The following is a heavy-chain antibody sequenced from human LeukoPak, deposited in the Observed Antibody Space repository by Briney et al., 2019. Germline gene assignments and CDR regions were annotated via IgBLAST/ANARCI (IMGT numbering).Heavy chain of an antibody. D-gene: IGHD3/OR15-3a*01. CDR2: IYYSGST. J-gene: IGHJ2*01. V-gene: IGHV4-39*07. CDR3: ARERGYELGTSPPWYFDL. CDR1: GGSISSGSYY. Sequence: TSETLSLTCTVSGGSISSGSYYWAWIRQPPGKGLEWIGSIYYSGSTYYNPSLKSRVTISVDTSKNQFSLKLNSVTAADTAVYYCARERGYELGTSPPWYFDLWGRGTLVTVSS.